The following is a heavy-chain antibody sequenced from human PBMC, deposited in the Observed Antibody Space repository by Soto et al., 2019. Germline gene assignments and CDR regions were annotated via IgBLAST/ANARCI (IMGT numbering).Heavy chain of an antibody. J-gene: IGHJ5*02. Sequence: PGGSLRLSCAASGFIFSDHYMSWIRQAPGKGLEWVSYISSSGGTIYYTDSVKGRFTISRDNAKNSLYLQMNSLRAEDTAVYYCARATAWDTAIFDHWGQGTLVTVSS. CDR3: ARATAWDTAIFDH. CDR2: ISSSGGTI. V-gene: IGHV3-11*01. CDR1: GFIFSDHY. D-gene: IGHD5-18*01.